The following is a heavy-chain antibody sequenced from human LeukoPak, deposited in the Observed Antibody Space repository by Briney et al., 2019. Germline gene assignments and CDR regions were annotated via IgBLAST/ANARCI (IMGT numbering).Heavy chain of an antibody. CDR2: ISCSGGST. J-gene: IGHJ3*02. CDR1: GFTFSSYA. CDR3: ARGYSSSFGPFDI. V-gene: IGHV3-23*01. Sequence: GGSLRLSCAASGFTFSSYAMSWVRQAPGKGLEWVSAISCSGGSTYYADSVKGRFTISRDNSKNTLYLQMNSLRAEDTAVYYCARGYSSSFGPFDIWGQGTMVTVSS. D-gene: IGHD6-13*01.